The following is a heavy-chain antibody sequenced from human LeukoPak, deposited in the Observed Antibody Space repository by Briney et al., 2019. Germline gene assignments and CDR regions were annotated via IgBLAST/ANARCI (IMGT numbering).Heavy chain of an antibody. J-gene: IGHJ3*02. D-gene: IGHD2-8*01. CDR2: VNSDGSTT. CDR1: GFPFSSYW. Sequence: GGSLRLSCAASGFPFSSYWMHWVRHAPGQGLVWVSRVNSDGSTTNYADSVKGRFTISRDNAKNTLYLQMNSLRAEDTAVYYCTKGRSCANGICYSWFPEIWGQGTMVTVSS. V-gene: IGHV3-74*01. CDR3: TKGRSCANGICYSWFPEI.